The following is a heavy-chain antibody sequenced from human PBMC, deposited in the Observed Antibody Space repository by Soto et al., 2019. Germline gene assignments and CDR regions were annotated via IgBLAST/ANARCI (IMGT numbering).Heavy chain of an antibody. CDR3: AGTFKPAHAFDI. V-gene: IGHV1-69*02. CDR2: IIPILGIA. Sequence: QVQLVQSGAEVKKPGSSVKVSCKASGGTFSSYPISWVRQAPGQGLEWMGRIIPILGIANYAQKFQGRVTITADKSTSTAYMELSSLRSEDTAVYYCAGTFKPAHAFDIWGHGTMVTVSS. J-gene: IGHJ3*02. CDR1: GGTFSSYP.